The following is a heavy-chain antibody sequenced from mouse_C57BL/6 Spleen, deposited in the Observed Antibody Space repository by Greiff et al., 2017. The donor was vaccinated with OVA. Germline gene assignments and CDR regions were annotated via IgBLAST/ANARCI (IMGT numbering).Heavy chain of an antibody. J-gene: IGHJ2*01. D-gene: IGHD2-1*01. CDR3: ARRGGNHFDY. V-gene: IGHV1-52*01. CDR1: GYTFTSYW. Sequence: QVQLKQPGAELVRPGSSVKLSCKASGYTFTSYWMHWVKQRPIQGLEWIGNIDPSDSETHYNQKFKDKATLTVDKSSSTAYMQLSSLTSEDSAVYYCARRGGNHFDYWGQGTTLTVSS. CDR2: IDPSDSET.